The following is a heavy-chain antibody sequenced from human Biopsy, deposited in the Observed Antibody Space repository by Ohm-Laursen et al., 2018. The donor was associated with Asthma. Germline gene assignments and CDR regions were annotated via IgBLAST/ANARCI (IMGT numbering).Heavy chain of an antibody. CDR2: ISSSGSTT. V-gene: IGHV3-11*01. Sequence: SLRLSCTASGFSFSDYYMTWMRQAPGKGLEWVSSISSSGSTTYPAESVKGRFTISRGNAQKSLFLQMGSLRAEDTAIYYCARVFESSEWGPFYHFGLDVWGQGTTVAVS. D-gene: IGHD6-25*01. CDR1: GFSFSDYY. J-gene: IGHJ6*02. CDR3: ARVFESSEWGPFYHFGLDV.